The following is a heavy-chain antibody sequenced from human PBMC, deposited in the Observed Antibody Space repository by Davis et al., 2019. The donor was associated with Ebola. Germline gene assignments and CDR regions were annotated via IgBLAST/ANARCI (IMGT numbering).Heavy chain of an antibody. Sequence: GESLKISCAASGFTFGDYAMHWVRQAPGQGLEWFSLFSWDGRCSAFTDSVRGRFSISRDNSRKFLYLQMNGLRAEDTALYYCTAYDSTFRNYWGQGTLVTVSS. CDR3: TAYDSTFRNY. D-gene: IGHD3-22*01. J-gene: IGHJ4*02. CDR1: GFTFGDYA. CDR2: FSWDGRCS. V-gene: IGHV3-43D*03.